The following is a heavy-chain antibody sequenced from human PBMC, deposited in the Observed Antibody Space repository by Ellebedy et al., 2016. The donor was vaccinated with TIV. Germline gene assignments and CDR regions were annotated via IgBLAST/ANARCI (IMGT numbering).Heavy chain of an antibody. CDR1: GFTFSSYW. D-gene: IGHD2-15*01. V-gene: IGHV3-74*01. J-gene: IGHJ3*02. CDR3: ARDQACSGGSCYILGEGAFDI. CDR2: INSDGSST. Sequence: GESLKISCAASGFTFSSYWMHWVRQAPGKGLVWVSLINSDGSSTSYADSVKGRFTISRDNAKNTLYLQMNSLRAEDTAVYYCARDQACSGGSCYILGEGAFDIWGQGTMVTVSS.